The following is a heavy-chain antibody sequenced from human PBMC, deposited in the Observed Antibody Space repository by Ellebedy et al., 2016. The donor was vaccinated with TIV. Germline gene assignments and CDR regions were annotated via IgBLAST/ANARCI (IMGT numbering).Heavy chain of an antibody. CDR2: ISGISGYI. Sequence: GGSLRLSCAASGFTFSSYWMSWVRQAPGQGLEWVSSISGISGYIYYADSVKGRFTISRDNAKNSLYLQMNSLRAEDTAVYYCARDPGYYYYGMDVWGQGTTVTVSS. J-gene: IGHJ6*02. CDR3: ARDPGYYYYGMDV. CDR1: GFTFSSYW. V-gene: IGHV3-21*01.